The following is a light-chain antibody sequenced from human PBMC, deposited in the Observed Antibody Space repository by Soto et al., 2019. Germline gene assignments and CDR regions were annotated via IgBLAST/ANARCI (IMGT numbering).Light chain of an antibody. CDR2: GAS. V-gene: IGKV3-20*01. CDR1: QRVSNSY. J-gene: IGKJ4*01. CDR3: QQYGNSPLT. Sequence: EIVLTQSPGTLSLSPGERATLSCRASQRVSNSYLAWYQQKPGQTPRLFIYGASGRATGIPDRFSGSGSGTDFTLTISRLEPEDFAVYYCQQYGNSPLTVGGGTKVEIK.